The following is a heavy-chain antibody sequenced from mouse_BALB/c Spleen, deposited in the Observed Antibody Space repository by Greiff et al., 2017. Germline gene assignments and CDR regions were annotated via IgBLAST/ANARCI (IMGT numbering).Heavy chain of an antibody. D-gene: IGHD1-1*01. V-gene: IGHV5-6-5*01. CDR3: ARPYYGSSYDWYFDV. Sequence: EVQLQESGGGLVKPGGSLKLSCAASGFTFSSYAMSWVRQTPEKRLEWVASISSGGSTYYPDSVKGRFTISRDNARNILYLQMSSLRSEDTAMYYCARPYYGSSYDWYFDVWGAGTTVTVSS. CDR1: GFTFSSYA. CDR2: ISSGGST. J-gene: IGHJ1*01.